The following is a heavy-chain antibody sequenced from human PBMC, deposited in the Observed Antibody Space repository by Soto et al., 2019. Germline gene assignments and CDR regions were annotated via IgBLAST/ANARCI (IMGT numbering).Heavy chain of an antibody. Sequence: QVQLQESGPGLVRPSQTLSLTCTVYGDSISSADYYWSWIRQTPGKGLEWIGHIFYSGTTYYNPSLKSRLTISVDTSKNHFSLRLTSVTAADTAVYYCARDLWVEPELYYYGMDVWGQGTTVTVSS. CDR2: IFYSGTT. CDR1: GDSISSADYY. J-gene: IGHJ6*02. V-gene: IGHV4-30-4*01. D-gene: IGHD1-1*01. CDR3: ARDLWVEPELYYYGMDV.